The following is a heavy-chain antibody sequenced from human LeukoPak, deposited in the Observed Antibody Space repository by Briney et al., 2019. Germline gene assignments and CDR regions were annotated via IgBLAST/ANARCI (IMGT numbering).Heavy chain of an antibody. CDR3: ARDVPKKAPYGVDV. D-gene: IGHD2-2*01. J-gene: IGHJ6*02. CDR1: GGSISSGGYY. Sequence: PSETLSLTCTVSGGSISSGGYYWSWIRQHPGKGLEWIGYIYYSGSTYNNPSLKSRVTISLDTSKNQFSLKLSSVTAADTAVYYCARDVPKKAPYGVDVWGQGTTVIVSS. CDR2: IYYSGST. V-gene: IGHV4-31*03.